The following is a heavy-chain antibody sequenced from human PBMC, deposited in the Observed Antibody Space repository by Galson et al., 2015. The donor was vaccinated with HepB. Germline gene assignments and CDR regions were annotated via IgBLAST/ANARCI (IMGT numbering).Heavy chain of an antibody. Sequence: SVKVSCKASGGTFTKYSISWVRQAPGGGLEWMGRIIPVLGKPEYAAKFQDRATITVDKSTGTSYMELVSLRSEDTAVYYCAREDCEAGSCRIGVYQYYSGMDVWGQGTTVTVSS. J-gene: IGHJ6*02. V-gene: IGHV1-69*08. CDR1: GGTFTKYS. CDR3: AREDCEAGSCRIGVYQYYSGMDV. CDR2: IIPVLGKP. D-gene: IGHD2-15*01.